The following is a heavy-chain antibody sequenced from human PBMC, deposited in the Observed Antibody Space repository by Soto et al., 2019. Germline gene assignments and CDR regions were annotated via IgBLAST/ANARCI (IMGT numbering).Heavy chain of an antibody. CDR1: GFTFSSYA. D-gene: IGHD2-15*01. V-gene: IGHV3-23*01. J-gene: IGHJ4*02. Sequence: PGGSLRLSCAASGFTFSSYAMSWVRQAPGKGLEWVSAISGSGGSTYYADSVKGRFTISRDNSKNTLYLQMNSLRAEDTAVYYCAKDTCSGGSCSLDYWGQGTLVTVYS. CDR2: ISGSGGST. CDR3: AKDTCSGGSCSLDY.